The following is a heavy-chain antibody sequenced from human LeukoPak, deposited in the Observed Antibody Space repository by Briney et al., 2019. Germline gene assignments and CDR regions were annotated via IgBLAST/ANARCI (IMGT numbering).Heavy chain of an antibody. J-gene: IGHJ4*02. V-gene: IGHV4-34*01. CDR3: ARGPDVDIVATIRTLDY. Sequence: SDTLCLTCAVYGESFSGYYWSWVPHPPGKGLEWIGEINHSGSTNYTPSLKSRVTISVDTSKNQFSLKLSSVTAADTAVYYCARGPDVDIVATIRTLDYWGQGTLVTVSS. D-gene: IGHD5-12*01. CDR2: INHSGST. CDR1: GESFSGYY.